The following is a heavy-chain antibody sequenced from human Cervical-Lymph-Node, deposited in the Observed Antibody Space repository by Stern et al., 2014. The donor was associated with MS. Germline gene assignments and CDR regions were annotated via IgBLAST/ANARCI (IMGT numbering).Heavy chain of an antibody. CDR2: ISAYSGNT. D-gene: IGHD2-15*01. CDR1: GYTFTIYG. Sequence: VQLVELGAELKKPWASVKVSCKVSGYTFTIYGISWVRQAPGQGLEWIGWISAYSGNTIYAQKLQGRVTMTTDTSTSKAYMELRSLRSDDTAVYYCARGLLGSENAFDIWGQGTMVTVSS. J-gene: IGHJ3*02. V-gene: IGHV1-18*01. CDR3: ARGLLGSENAFDI.